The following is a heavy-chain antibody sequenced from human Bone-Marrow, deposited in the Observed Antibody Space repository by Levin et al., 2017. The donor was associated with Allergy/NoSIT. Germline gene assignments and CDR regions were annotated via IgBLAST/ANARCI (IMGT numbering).Heavy chain of an antibody. CDR1: GYTFTSYD. J-gene: IGHJ6*02. V-gene: IGHV1-8*01. Sequence: ASVKVSCKASGYTFTSYDINWVRQATGQGLEWMGWMNPNSGNTGYAQKFQGRVTMTRNTSISTAYMELSSLRSKDTAVYYCARVWGYYYGMDVWGQGTTVTVSS. CDR3: ARVWGYYYGMDV. CDR2: MNPNSGNT. D-gene: IGHD7-27*01.